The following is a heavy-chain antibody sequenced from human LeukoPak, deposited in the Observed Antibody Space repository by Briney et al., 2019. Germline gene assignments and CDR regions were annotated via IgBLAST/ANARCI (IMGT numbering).Heavy chain of an antibody. J-gene: IGHJ4*02. V-gene: IGHV3-11*01. Sequence: GGSLRLSCVASRFTFSDYYMSWIRQAPGKGLEWISYIGTTDTHTYYADSVKGRFTISRDNAKNSLFLQMDSLTADDTAMYYCARDGRLDYWGQGTLVTDSS. CDR1: RFTFSDYY. CDR3: ARDGRLDY. CDR2: IGTTDTHT.